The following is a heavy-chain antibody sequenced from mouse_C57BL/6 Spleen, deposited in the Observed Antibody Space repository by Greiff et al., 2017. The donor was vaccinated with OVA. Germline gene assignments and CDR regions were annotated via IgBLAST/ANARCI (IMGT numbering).Heavy chain of an antibody. CDR1: GYTFTSYW. CDR2: IDPSDSYT. J-gene: IGHJ4*01. D-gene: IGHD2-3*01. V-gene: IGHV1-69*01. CDR3: ARGFDGYYDYAMDY. Sequence: QVQLQQPGAELVMPGASVKLSCKASGYTFTSYWMHWVKQRPGQGLEWIGEIDPSDSYTNYNQKFKGKSTLTVDKSSSTAYMQLSSLTSEDSAVYYCARGFDGYYDYAMDYWGQGTSVTVSS.